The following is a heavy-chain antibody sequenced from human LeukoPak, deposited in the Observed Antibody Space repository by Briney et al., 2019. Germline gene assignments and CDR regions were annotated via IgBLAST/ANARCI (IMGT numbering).Heavy chain of an antibody. CDR3: ARGYSSGSVDY. D-gene: IGHD6-19*01. J-gene: IGHJ4*02. CDR1: GGSFSGYY. Sequence: SETLSLTCAVYGGSFSGYYWSWSRQPPGKGLEWIGEINHSGSTNYNPSLKSRVTISVDTSKNQFSLKLSSVTAADTAVYYCARGYSSGSVDYWGQGTLVTVSS. CDR2: INHSGST. V-gene: IGHV4-34*01.